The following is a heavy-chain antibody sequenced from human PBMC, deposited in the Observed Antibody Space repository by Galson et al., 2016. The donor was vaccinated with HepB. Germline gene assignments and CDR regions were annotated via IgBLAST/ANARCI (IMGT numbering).Heavy chain of an antibody. Sequence: SLRLSCAASGFTFSSYAMHWVRQAPGKGLEYVSAISSNGGSTYYADSVKGRFTISRDNSKNTLYLQMSSLRAEDTAVYYCVKGGSNVPYAGGADYWGQGTLVTVSS. CDR3: VKGGSNVPYAGGADY. V-gene: IGHV3-64D*06. CDR1: GFTFSSYA. CDR2: ISSNGGST. D-gene: IGHD2-8*02. J-gene: IGHJ4*02.